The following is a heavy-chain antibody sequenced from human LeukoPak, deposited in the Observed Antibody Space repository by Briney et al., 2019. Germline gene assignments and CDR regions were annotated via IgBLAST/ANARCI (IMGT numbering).Heavy chain of an antibody. D-gene: IGHD6-13*01. V-gene: IGHV3-23*01. CDR1: GFSFIAYA. CDR2: ISGSGGDT. J-gene: IGHJ6*02. Sequence: GGSLRLSCAASGFSFIAYAMNWVRQAPGKGLEWVSGISGSGGDTKYADSVKVRFTVSRDNSKNTLILQMNSLGAADTAVYYCANSGYSSSWSNYYYDMDVWGQGTTVTVSS. CDR3: ANSGYSSSWSNYYYDMDV.